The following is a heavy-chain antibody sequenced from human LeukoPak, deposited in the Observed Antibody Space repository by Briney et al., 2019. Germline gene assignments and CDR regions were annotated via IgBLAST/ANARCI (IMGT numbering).Heavy chain of an antibody. Sequence: PSETLSLTCSVSGDSISSRSYHWGWIRQPPGKGLEWIGSIYYSGSTYYNPSLKSRVTISVDTSKNQFSLKLSSVTAADTAVYYCARHGPYYDFCSGYSDYWGQGTLVTVSS. V-gene: IGHV4-39*01. CDR1: GDSISSRSYH. J-gene: IGHJ4*02. CDR2: IYYSGST. D-gene: IGHD3-3*01. CDR3: ARHGPYYDFCSGYSDY.